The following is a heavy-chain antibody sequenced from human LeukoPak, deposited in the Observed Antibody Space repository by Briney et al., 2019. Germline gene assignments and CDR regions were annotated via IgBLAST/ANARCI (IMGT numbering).Heavy chain of an antibody. V-gene: IGHV1-2*02. Sequence: GASVKVSCKASGYTFTGYYMHWVRQAPGQGLEWVGWINPDSGGTIYAQKFQGRVTMTEDTSTDTAYMELSSLRSEDTAVYYCATAIPYCGGDCYYTNWGQGTLVTVSS. D-gene: IGHD2-21*02. CDR1: GYTFTGYY. CDR2: INPDSGGT. J-gene: IGHJ4*02. CDR3: ATAIPYCGGDCYYTN.